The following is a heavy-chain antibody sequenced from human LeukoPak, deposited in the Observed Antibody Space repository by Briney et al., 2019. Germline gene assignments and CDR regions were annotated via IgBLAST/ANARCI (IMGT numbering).Heavy chain of an antibody. CDR2: ISSSSSTI. J-gene: IGHJ3*02. Sequence: GGSLRLSCAASGFTFSSYSMNWVRQAPGKGLEWVSYISSSSSTIYYADSVKGRFTISRDNAKNSLYLQMNSRRAEDAAVYYCARALLWFGELLRPDDAFDIWGQGTMVTVSS. V-gene: IGHV3-48*01. CDR1: GFTFSSYS. CDR3: ARALLWFGELLRPDDAFDI. D-gene: IGHD3-10*01.